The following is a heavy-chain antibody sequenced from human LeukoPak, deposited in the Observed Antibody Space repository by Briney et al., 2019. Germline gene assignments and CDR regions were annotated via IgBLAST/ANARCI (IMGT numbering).Heavy chain of an antibody. D-gene: IGHD5-12*01. Sequence: PSETLSLTCTVSGGSISSYYWSWIRQPAGKGLEWIGRIYTSGSTNYNPSLKSRVTMSVDTSKNQFSLKLSSVTAADTAVYYCARDRLSGGYSGYERSDRAFDIWGQGTMVTVSS. V-gene: IGHV4-4*07. J-gene: IGHJ3*02. CDR3: ARDRLSGGYSGYERSDRAFDI. CDR2: IYTSGST. CDR1: GGSISSYY.